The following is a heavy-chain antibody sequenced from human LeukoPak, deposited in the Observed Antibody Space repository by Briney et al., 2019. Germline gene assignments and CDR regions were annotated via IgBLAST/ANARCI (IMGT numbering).Heavy chain of an antibody. CDR2: ISYDGSNK. CDR3: ARSPARYCSGGSCPYYYYYYYMDV. J-gene: IGHJ6*03. D-gene: IGHD2-15*01. CDR1: GFTFSSYA. Sequence: GGSLRLSWAASGFTFSSYAMHWVRQAPGKGLEWVAVISYDGSNKYYADSVKGRFTISRDNSKNTLYLQMNSLRAEDTAVYYCARSPARYCSGGSCPYYYYYYYMDVWGKGTTVTVSS. V-gene: IGHV3-30*04.